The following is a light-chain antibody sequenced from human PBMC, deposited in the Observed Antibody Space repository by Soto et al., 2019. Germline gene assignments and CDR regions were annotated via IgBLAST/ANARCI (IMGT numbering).Light chain of an antibody. CDR1: SSDVGGYNY. CDR3: GSYATSSTLVV. CDR2: EVS. V-gene: IGLV2-14*01. Sequence: QSALTQPASVSGSPGQSITISCTGTSSDVGGYNYVSWYQQHPGKAPKLMIYEVSNRPSGVSNRFSGSKSGNTASLTNSGLQAEDEADYYCGSYATSSTLVVFGGGTKVTVL. J-gene: IGLJ3*02.